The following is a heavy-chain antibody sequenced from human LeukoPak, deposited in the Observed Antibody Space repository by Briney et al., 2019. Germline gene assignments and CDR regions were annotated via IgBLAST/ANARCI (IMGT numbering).Heavy chain of an antibody. CDR2: IRSKRDGGTT. D-gene: IGHD5-24*01. CDR1: GFTFSNTW. Sequence: PGGSLRLSCLASGFTFSNTWMNWVRQAPGKGLEWVARIRSKRDGGTTDYAAPVKGRFTISRDNSKNTLYLQMNSLRAEDTVVYYCAKDPRDGYNYWGQGTLVTVSS. V-gene: IGHV3-15*07. J-gene: IGHJ4*02. CDR3: AKDPRDGYNY.